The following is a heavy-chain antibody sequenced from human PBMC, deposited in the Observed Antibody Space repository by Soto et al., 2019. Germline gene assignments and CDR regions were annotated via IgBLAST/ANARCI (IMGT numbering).Heavy chain of an antibody. CDR3: ASMGYHYGSGSYPLDY. Sequence: SETLSLTCPVSGGSFGITNYYWGWIRQPPGKGLEWIGSVYYSGVTYYNPSLKSRVTISLDMSKKQFSLKLSSVTAADTAVYYCASMGYHYGSGSYPLDYWGQGTLVTVS. CDR2: VYYSGVT. V-gene: IGHV4-39*01. D-gene: IGHD3-10*01. J-gene: IGHJ4*02. CDR1: GGSFGITNYY.